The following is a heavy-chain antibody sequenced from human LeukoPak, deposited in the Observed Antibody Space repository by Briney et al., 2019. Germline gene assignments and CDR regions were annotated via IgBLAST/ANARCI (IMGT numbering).Heavy chain of an antibody. J-gene: IGHJ4*02. CDR2: ISGSGGST. CDR3: AKARTVTPYYFDH. D-gene: IGHD4-17*01. V-gene: IGHV3-23*01. CDR1: GFTFSSYG. Sequence: PGGSLRLSCAASGFTFSSYGMSWVRQAPGKGLEWVSAISGSGGSTYYADSVKGRFTISRDNSKNTLYLQMNSLRAEDTALYYCAKARTVTPYYFDHWGQGTLVTVSS.